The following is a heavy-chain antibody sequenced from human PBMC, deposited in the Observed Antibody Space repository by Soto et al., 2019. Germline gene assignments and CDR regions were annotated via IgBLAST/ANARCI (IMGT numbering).Heavy chain of an antibody. J-gene: IGHJ5*02. D-gene: IGHD3-16*01. CDR3: ATRRYGPFSWFDP. CDR2: IYYSGST. V-gene: IGHV4-39*01. Sequence: PSETLSLTCTVSGGSISSSSYYWGWIRQPPGKGLEWIGSIYYSGSTYYNPSLKSRVTISVDTSKNQFSLKLSSVTAADTAVYYCATRRYGPFSWFDPWGQGTLVTVSS. CDR1: GGSISSSSYY.